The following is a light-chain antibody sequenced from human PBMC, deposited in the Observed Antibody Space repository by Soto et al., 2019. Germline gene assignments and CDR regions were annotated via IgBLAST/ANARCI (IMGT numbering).Light chain of an antibody. CDR2: AVF. CDR1: QDISNF. V-gene: IGKV1-9*01. CDR3: QQLDSYPLT. Sequence: DIQLTQSPSFLSASVGDRVTITCRASQDISNFLAWFQQKPGRAPKLLIYAVFTLQSGVPSRFSGSGSGAEFTLKISSLQPEDFATYYCQQLDSYPLTFGGGTKVEIK. J-gene: IGKJ4*01.